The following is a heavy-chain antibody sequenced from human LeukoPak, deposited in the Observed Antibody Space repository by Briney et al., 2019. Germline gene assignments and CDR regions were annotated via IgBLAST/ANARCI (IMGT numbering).Heavy chain of an antibody. J-gene: IGHJ3*02. CDR1: GFKFSSYW. V-gene: IGHV3-74*01. Sequence: GGSLRLSCAVSGFKFSSYWMNWVRQVPGKGLMWVAHINTNGDNANYADSVKGRFTISRDNAKSTLYLQMNSLRAEDTAVYYCARAKLAYCGGDCYSNAFDIWGQGTMVTVSS. D-gene: IGHD2-21*01. CDR2: INTNGDNA. CDR3: ARAKLAYCGGDCYSNAFDI.